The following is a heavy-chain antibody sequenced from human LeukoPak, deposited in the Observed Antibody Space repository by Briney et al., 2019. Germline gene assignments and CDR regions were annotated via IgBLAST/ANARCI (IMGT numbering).Heavy chain of an antibody. D-gene: IGHD6-13*01. CDR1: GFTFSSYS. CDR2: ISSSSSYI. Sequence: PGGSLRLSCAASGFTFSSYSMNWVRQAPGKGLEWVSSISSSSSYIYYADSVKGRFTISRDNAKNSLYLQMNSLRAEDTAVYYCARVFRSQAAGKKHDAFDIWGQGTMVTVSS. V-gene: IGHV3-21*01. CDR3: ARVFRSQAAGKKHDAFDI. J-gene: IGHJ3*02.